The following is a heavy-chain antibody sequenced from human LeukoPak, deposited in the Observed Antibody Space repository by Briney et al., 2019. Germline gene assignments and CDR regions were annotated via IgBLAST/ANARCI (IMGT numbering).Heavy chain of an antibody. J-gene: IGHJ3*02. D-gene: IGHD4-17*01. CDR1: GFTFSGYS. Sequence: GGSLRLSCGASGFTFSGYSMNWVRQAPGKGLEWVSSISTSSSYIYYADSVKGRFTISRDNAKKSLYLQMNSLRAEDTAVYYCARDVPVTTDAFDIWGQGTMATVSS. CDR2: ISTSSSYI. V-gene: IGHV3-21*01. CDR3: ARDVPVTTDAFDI.